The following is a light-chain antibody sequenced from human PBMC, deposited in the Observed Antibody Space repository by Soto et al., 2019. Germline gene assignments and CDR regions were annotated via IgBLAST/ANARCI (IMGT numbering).Light chain of an antibody. V-gene: IGKV3-11*01. CDR1: QSIGTN. CDR2: DAS. CDR3: QQRTNWRGVS. J-gene: IGKJ3*01. Sequence: EIVMTQSPATLSVSPGERATLSCRASQSIGTNLAWYQQKPGQAPSLLIYDASNRATGIPARFSGSGSGTDFTLTIASLEPEDFAVYYCQQRTNWRGVSFGPGTKVDIK.